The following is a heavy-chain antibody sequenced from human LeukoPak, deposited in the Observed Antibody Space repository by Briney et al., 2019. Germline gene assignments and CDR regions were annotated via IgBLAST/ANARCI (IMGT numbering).Heavy chain of an antibody. D-gene: IGHD5-12*01. CDR1: GFTFTDYY. J-gene: IGHJ4*02. Sequence: PGGSLRLSCAASGFTFTDYYMSWIRQAPGKGLEWISYIHSRGSTTYYADSVKGRFTISRDNAKNSLFLQMNSLRAEDTAVYYCARYVRGYSEIDYWGQGTLVTVSS. CDR2: IHSRGSTT. V-gene: IGHV3-11*04. CDR3: ARYVRGYSEIDY.